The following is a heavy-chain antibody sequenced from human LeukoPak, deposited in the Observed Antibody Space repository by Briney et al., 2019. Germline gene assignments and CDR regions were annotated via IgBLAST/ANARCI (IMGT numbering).Heavy chain of an antibody. CDR3: ATPMRFDC. Sequence: PGGSLRLSCAASGFTFSSYWMSWVRQAPGKGLEWVANIKEDGSEKYYVDSVKGRFTVFRDNAKKSLYLQMNSLRDEDTAVYYCATPMRFDCWDEGTLVTVSS. J-gene: IGHJ4*02. V-gene: IGHV3-7*05. CDR2: IKEDGSEK. CDR1: GFTFSSYW.